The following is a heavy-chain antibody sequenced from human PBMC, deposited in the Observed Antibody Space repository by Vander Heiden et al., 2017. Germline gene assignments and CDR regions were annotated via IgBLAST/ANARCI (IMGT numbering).Heavy chain of an antibody. Sequence: EVQLPASAGTSVQPGRSLRISFAASGSTLTPHDLDWFRQAPGKGLEWVGRSRHKATGYSTMTAASLTGRFTVSRDASKNSLFLQMNSLRTEDTAVYYCVRIDHYDGFGYYPDYWGQGTLVTVAS. V-gene: IGHV3-72*01. D-gene: IGHD3-22*01. CDR3: VRIDHYDGFGYYPDY. CDR2: SRHKATGYST. CDR1: GSTLTPHD. J-gene: IGHJ4*02.